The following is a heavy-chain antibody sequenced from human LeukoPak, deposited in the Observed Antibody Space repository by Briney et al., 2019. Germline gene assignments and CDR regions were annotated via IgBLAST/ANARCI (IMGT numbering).Heavy chain of an antibody. CDR2: ISSSCGTI. V-gene: IGHV3-11*01. Sequence: PGGSLRLSCAASGFTFSDYYMSWIRQGPGKALEWGSYISSSCGTIYYADYVRGASTIPRDNAKNSLYLQMTSLTAEDPAVYYCARVPKYIYGDQNYYYYYGMDVWGQGTTVTVSS. J-gene: IGHJ6*02. CDR1: GFTFSDYY. CDR3: ARVPKYIYGDQNYYYYYGMDV. D-gene: IGHD4-17*01.